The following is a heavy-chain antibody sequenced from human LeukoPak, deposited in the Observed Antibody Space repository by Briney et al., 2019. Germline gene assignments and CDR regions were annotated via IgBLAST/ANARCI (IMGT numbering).Heavy chain of an antibody. CDR3: ARGRQWLVPLGY. CDR2: IYYSGST. CDR1: GDSISSDY. J-gene: IGHJ4*02. V-gene: IGHV4-59*12. D-gene: IGHD6-19*01. Sequence: PSETLSLTCTVSGDSISSDYWSWIRQPPGKGLEWIGYIYYSGSTNYNPSLKSRVTISVDTSKNQFSLKLSSVTAADTAVYYCARGRQWLVPLGYWGQGTLVTVSS.